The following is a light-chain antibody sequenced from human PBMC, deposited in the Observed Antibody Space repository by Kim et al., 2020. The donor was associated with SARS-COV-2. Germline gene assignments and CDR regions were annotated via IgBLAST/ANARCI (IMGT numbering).Light chain of an antibody. J-gene: IGKJ5*01. CDR2: DVS. V-gene: IGKV1-33*01. CDR3: QQNDAFPIT. Sequence: ASVGDRVTITCQATKVIRKFLNWYQQRPGKAPQLLIYDVSNLQTGVPSRFSGSGYGTEFTLTISSLQPEDFATYYCQQNDAFPITCGQGTRLEIK. CDR1: KVIRKF.